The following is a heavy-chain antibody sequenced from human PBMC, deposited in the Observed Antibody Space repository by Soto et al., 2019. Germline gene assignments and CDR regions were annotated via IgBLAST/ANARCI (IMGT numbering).Heavy chain of an antibody. V-gene: IGHV3-74*01. CDR3: ARGAKNIYAMDV. CDR1: GFAFSTYW. J-gene: IGHJ6*02. CDR2: IKFDGSST. Sequence: EVQPVESGGGLVQPGGSLTLSCAASGFAFSTYWMHWVRQAPGKGLLWVSRIKFDGSSTYYADSGRGRFTISRDDAKNTLFLQMNGLRVDDTAVYYCARGAKNIYAMDVWGQGTTVTVSS.